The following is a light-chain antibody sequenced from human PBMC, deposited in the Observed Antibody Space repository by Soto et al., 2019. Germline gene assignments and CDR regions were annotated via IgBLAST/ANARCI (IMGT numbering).Light chain of an antibody. Sequence: EIVMTQSPATLSVSPGERVTLSCRASQSVSSNLAWYQQKPGQAPRLLIYGASTRATGIPARFGGSGSGTEFTLTISSLQSEDFAVYYCQQYNKWPLTFGGGTKVEIK. J-gene: IGKJ4*01. V-gene: IGKV3-15*01. CDR2: GAS. CDR3: QQYNKWPLT. CDR1: QSVSSN.